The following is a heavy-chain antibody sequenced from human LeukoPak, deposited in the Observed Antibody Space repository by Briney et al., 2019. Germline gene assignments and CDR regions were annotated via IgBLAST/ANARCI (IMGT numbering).Heavy chain of an antibody. D-gene: IGHD3-22*01. CDR1: GFPFSSYW. CDR2: INSGRSST. J-gene: IGHJ4*02. Sequence: QPGGSLRLSCAASGFPFSSYWMHWVRHAPGKGLVWVSRINSGRSSTSYADSVKGRFTISRDNAKNTLYLQMNSLRAEDTAVYYCARAGDKYDSSGYIDYGGQGTVVSVSS. CDR3: ARAGDKYDSSGYIDY. V-gene: IGHV3-74*01.